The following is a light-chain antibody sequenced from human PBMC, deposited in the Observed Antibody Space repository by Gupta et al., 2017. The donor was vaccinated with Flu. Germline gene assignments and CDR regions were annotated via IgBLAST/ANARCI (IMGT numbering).Light chain of an antibody. V-gene: IGKV3-11*01. CDR3: QQRSNWPS. CDR1: QSLSSY. J-gene: IGKJ4*01. CDR2: DAS. Sequence: EIVLTQSPATLSLSPGERATLSCRASQSLSSYLAWYQQKPGQAPRLLIYDASNRATGIPARFSGSGSGTDFTLTISILEPEDFAVYYCQQRSNWPSFGGGTKVEIK.